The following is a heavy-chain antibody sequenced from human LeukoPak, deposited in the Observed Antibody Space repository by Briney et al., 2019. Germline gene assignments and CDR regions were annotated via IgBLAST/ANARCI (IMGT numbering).Heavy chain of an antibody. V-gene: IGHV4-39*01. CDR3: ASLRNYGSEFDP. D-gene: IGHD3-10*01. Sequence: SETLSLTCTVSGGSISSSSYYWGWIRQPPGNGLEWIGSIYYSGSTYYNPSLKSRVTISVDTSKNQFSLKLSSVTAADTAVYYCASLRNYGSEFDPWGQGTLVTVSS. J-gene: IGHJ5*02. CDR2: IYYSGST. CDR1: GGSISSSSYY.